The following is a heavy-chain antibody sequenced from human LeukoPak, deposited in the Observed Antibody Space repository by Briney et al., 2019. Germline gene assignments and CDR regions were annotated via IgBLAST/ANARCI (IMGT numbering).Heavy chain of an antibody. CDR2: IIPIFGTA. V-gene: IGHV1-69*06. CDR3: AREGGPGYGDY. CDR1: GGTFSSYA. J-gene: IGHJ4*02. Sequence: GASVKVSCKASGGTFSSYAISWVRQAPGQGLEWMGGIIPIFGTANYAQKFQGGVTITADKSTSTAYMELSSLRSEDTAVYYCAREGGPGYGDYWGQGTLVTVSS. D-gene: IGHD5-12*01.